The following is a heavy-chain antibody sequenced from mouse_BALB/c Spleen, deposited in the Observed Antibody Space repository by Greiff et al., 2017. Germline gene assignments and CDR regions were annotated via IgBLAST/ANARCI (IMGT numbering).Heavy chain of an antibody. V-gene: IGHV5-12-2*01. CDR1: GFTFSSYT. D-gene: IGHD1-1*01. J-gene: IGHJ3*01. Sequence: DVQLVESGGGLVQPGGSLKLSCAASGFTFSSYTMSWVRQTPEKRLEWVAYISNGGGSTYYPDTVKGRFTISRDNAKNTLYLQMSSLKSEDTAMYYCARQGYYYGSSPWFAYWGQGTLVTVSA. CDR2: ISNGGGST. CDR3: ARQGYYYGSSPWFAY.